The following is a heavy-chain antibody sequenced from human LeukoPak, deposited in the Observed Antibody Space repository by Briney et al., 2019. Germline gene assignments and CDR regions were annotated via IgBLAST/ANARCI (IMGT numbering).Heavy chain of an antibody. CDR2: ISGSGGST. D-gene: IGHD2-15*01. V-gene: IGHV3-23*01. J-gene: IGHJ5*02. CDR1: GFTFSSYA. Sequence: GGSLRLSCAAPGFTFSSYAMSWVRQAPGKGLEWVSAISGSGGSTYYADSVKGRFTISRDNSKNTLYLQMNSLRAEDTAVYYCAKDSCSGGSCYSPDWFDPWGQGTLVTVSS. CDR3: AKDSCSGGSCYSPDWFDP.